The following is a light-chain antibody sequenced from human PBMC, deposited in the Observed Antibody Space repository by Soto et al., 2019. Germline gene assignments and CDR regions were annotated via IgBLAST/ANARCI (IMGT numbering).Light chain of an antibody. CDR1: QSVTSN. J-gene: IGKJ5*01. CDR2: GAS. CDR3: QQYNNWPPIT. Sequence: IVLTQSPGTLSVSPGERATLSCGASQSVTSNYLAWYQQKPGQAHRLLIYGASNRATGIPARFSGSGSGTEFTLTISRLQSEDFAVYYCQQYNNWPPITFGKGTRVEIK. V-gene: IGKV3-15*01.